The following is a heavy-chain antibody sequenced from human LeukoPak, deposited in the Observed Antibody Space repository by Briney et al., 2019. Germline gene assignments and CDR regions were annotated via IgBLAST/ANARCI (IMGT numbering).Heavy chain of an antibody. D-gene: IGHD6-6*01. Sequence: PGGSLTLSCAASGFTFSRFWMSWVRQAPGKGLEWVANMKEDGSDKYYVDSVKGRFTISRDNAQSSLYLQMNSLRAEDTAVYYCAAQFSSSSRYWYFDLWGRGTQATVTS. V-gene: IGHV3-7*03. CDR3: AAQFSSSSRYWYFDL. J-gene: IGHJ2*01. CDR2: MKEDGSDK. CDR1: GFTFSRFW.